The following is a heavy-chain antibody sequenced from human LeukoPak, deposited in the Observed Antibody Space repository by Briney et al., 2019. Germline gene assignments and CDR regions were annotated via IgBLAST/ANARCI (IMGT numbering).Heavy chain of an antibody. D-gene: IGHD3-22*01. J-gene: IGHJ4*02. CDR3: ARDSSGPGVDY. CDR2: IYYSGRT. V-gene: IGHV4-30-4*08. CDR1: GGSISSGDYY. Sequence: PSETLSPNCTVSGGSISSGDYYLSWIRQPPGKGLEWIGYIYYSGRTYYNPSLKSRVTISVDTSKNQFSLKLSSVTAADTAVYYCARDSSGPGVDYWGQGTLVTVSS.